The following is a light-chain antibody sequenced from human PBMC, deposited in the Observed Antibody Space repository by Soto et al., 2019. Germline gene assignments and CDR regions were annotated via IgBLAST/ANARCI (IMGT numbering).Light chain of an antibody. CDR3: ETWDSNTRV. CDR1: SGHSSYI. Sequence: QLVLTKSSSASASLGSSVKLTCTLSSGHSSYIIAWHQQQPGKAPRYLMKLEGSGSYNKGSGVRDRFSGSSSGADRYLTISNLQFEDEADYYCETWDSNTRVFGGGTKLTVL. V-gene: IGLV4-60*02. J-gene: IGLJ3*02. CDR2: LEGSGSY.